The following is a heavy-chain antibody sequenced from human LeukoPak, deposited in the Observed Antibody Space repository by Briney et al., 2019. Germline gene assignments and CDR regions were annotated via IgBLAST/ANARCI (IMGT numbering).Heavy chain of an antibody. D-gene: IGHD3-22*01. CDR3: ARSLFYESGDDYYFGTFDY. CDR2: IFYSGST. J-gene: IGHJ4*02. V-gene: IGHV4-39*07. CDR1: SGSISTSNYY. Sequence: SETLSLTCTVSSGSISTSNYYWGWVRQPPGKALEWIGNIFYSGSTYYSPSLKSRVTISLDTSKNQFSLKLTSVTAADTAVYYCARSLFYESGDDYYFGTFDYWGQGTLVTVSS.